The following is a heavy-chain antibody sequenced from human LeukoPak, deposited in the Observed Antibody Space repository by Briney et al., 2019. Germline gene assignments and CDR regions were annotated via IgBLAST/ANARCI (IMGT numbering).Heavy chain of an antibody. CDR2: IKQDGSEK. Sequence: AGGSLRLSCAASGFRFTNYSMSWVRQAPGKGLEWVANIKQDGSEKDYVDSMKGRFTISRDNAKNSVYLQVNSLRAEDTAVYYCARIGYSSSSFDYWGQGTLVTVSS. V-gene: IGHV3-7*01. CDR1: GFRFTNYS. CDR3: ARIGYSSSSFDY. D-gene: IGHD6-13*01. J-gene: IGHJ4*02.